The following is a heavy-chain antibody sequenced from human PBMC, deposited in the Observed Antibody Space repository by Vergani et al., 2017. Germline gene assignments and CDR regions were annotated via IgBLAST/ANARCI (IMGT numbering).Heavy chain of an antibody. CDR1: GFIFQNYT. V-gene: IGHV3-30*04. J-gene: IGHJ6*04. Sequence: QVHLVGSGGGVVQPGRSLRLSCATYGFIFQNYTMHWVRQAPGKGLEWVALISNDGRHTYYADSVRGRFSISRDNSKNTLYLQMNSLRTEDTANYYCRCEMDVGGKGTTVTVSS. CDR3: RCEMDV. CDR2: ISNDGRHT.